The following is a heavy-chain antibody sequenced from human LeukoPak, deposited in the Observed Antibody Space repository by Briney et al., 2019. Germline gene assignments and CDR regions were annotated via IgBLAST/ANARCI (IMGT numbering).Heavy chain of an antibody. CDR1: GGPFNGYY. CDR2: INHLGST. J-gene: IGHJ4*02. Sequence: SETLSLTCAVYGGPFNGYYWSWIRQPPGKGLEWIGEINHLGSTNYNPSLKSRVSISVDTSKNQFSLKLTSVTAADTAVYYYARYEEKEWGQGTLVTVSS. CDR3: ARYEEKE. V-gene: IGHV4-34*01. D-gene: IGHD3-3*01.